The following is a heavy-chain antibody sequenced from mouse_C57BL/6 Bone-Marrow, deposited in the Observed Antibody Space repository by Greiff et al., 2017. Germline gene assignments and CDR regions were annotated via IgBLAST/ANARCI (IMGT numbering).Heavy chain of an antibody. CDR3: ARDRYYGSRGDY. Sequence: EVMLVESGGGLVKPGGSLKLSCAASGFTFSSYAMSWVRQTPEKRLEWVATISDGSSYTYYPDNVKGRFTISRDNAKNNLYLQMSHLKSEDTAMYYCARDRYYGSRGDYWGQGTTLTVSS. CDR1: GFTFSSYA. V-gene: IGHV5-4*01. J-gene: IGHJ2*01. CDR2: ISDGSSYT. D-gene: IGHD1-1*01.